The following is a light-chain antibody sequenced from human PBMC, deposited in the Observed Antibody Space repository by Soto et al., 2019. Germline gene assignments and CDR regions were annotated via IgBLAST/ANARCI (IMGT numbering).Light chain of an antibody. CDR3: QQCGTSCWT. V-gene: IGKV3-20*01. CDR1: QSVGSSY. Sequence: EIVLTHSPDTLSLSPGERATLSCRASQSVGSSYLAWYQHKPGQAPRLLIYGASTRASGIPDRFSGSGSGKDFTLTTSRLEPEDFAVYYCQQCGTSCWTVGQGAKVDIK. CDR2: GAS. J-gene: IGKJ1*01.